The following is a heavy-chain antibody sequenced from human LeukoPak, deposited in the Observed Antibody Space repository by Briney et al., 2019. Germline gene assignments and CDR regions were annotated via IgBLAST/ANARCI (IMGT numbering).Heavy chain of an antibody. D-gene: IGHD3-16*01. CDR3: ARLGAKYNWFDP. Sequence: PGGSLRLSCAASGFTFNNYAMSWVRQAPGKGLEWVSVIYSGGSTYYADSVKGRFTISRHNSKNTLYLQMNSLRAEDTAVYYCARLGAKYNWFDPWGQGTLVTVSS. CDR2: IYSGGST. J-gene: IGHJ5*02. V-gene: IGHV3-53*04. CDR1: GFTFNNYA.